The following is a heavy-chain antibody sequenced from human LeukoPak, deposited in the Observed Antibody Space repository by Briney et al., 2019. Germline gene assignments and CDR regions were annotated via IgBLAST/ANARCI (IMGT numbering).Heavy chain of an antibody. CDR1: GGSINSYY. J-gene: IGHJ6*03. V-gene: IGHV4-39*07. CDR3: ARRFRYYYYMDV. Sequence: SETLSLTCTVSGGSINSYYWGWIRQPPGKGLEWIGSIYYSGSTYYNPSLKSRVTISVDTSKNQFSLKLSSVTAADTAVYYCARRFRYYYYMDVWGKGTTVTVSS. CDR2: IYYSGST.